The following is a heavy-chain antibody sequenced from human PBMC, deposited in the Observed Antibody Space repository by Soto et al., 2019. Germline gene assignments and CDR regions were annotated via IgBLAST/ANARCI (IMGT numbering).Heavy chain of an antibody. D-gene: IGHD3-22*01. Sequence: EVQLVESGGGLVQPGRSLRLSCAASGFTFDDYAMHWVRQAPGKGLEWVSGISWNSGSIGYADSVKGRFTISRDNAKNSLYLQMNSLRAEDTALYYCAKGRVDSGYYSLFDYWGQGTLVTVSS. V-gene: IGHV3-9*01. J-gene: IGHJ4*02. CDR1: GFTFDDYA. CDR3: AKGRVDSGYYSLFDY. CDR2: ISWNSGSI.